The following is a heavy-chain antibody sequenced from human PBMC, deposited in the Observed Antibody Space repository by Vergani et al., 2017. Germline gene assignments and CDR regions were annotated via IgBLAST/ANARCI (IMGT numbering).Heavy chain of an antibody. Sequence: QVQLQESGPGLVKPSETLSLTCSVSGHSISRGYFWGWFRQPPGKGLEWIGNIFHTGLTYRNPSLRSRVAISVDTSRNQFSLKLRSVTAAYTAAYFCAGGGLPDAFDIWGQGTLVTVSS. CDR3: AGGGLPDAFDI. CDR1: GHSISRGYF. CDR2: IFHTGLT. J-gene: IGHJ3*02. D-gene: IGHD3-10*01. V-gene: IGHV4-38-2*02.